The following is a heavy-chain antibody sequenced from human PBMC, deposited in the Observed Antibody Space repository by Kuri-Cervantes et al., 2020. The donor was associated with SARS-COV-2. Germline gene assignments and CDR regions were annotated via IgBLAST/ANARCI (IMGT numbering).Heavy chain of an antibody. Sequence: SLKISFAAPGFTFGSYAMHWVRQAPGKGLEWVAVISYDGSNKYYADYVKGRFTISRDNAKHSLYLQMNSLRAEDTAVYYCARDRQLPDDFWSGWFDYWGQGALITVSS. J-gene: IGHJ4*02. CDR2: ISYDGSNK. V-gene: IGHV3-30-3*01. CDR3: ARDRQLPDDFWSGWFDY. D-gene: IGHD3-3*01. CDR1: GFTFGSYA.